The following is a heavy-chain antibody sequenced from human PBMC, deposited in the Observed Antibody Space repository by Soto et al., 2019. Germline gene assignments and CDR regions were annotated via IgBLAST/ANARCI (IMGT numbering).Heavy chain of an antibody. D-gene: IGHD5-12*01. V-gene: IGHV4-61*01. CDR2: IYYSGST. Sequence: SETLSLTCTVSGGSLSSGSYYWSWIRQPPGQGLEGIGYIYYSGSTNYNPSLMSRVTISVDTSKNQFSLKLSSVTAADTAVYYCARGGGYDYEWFDRWGQGTLVTVSS. CDR3: ARGGGYDYEWFDR. CDR1: GGSLSSGSYY. J-gene: IGHJ5*02.